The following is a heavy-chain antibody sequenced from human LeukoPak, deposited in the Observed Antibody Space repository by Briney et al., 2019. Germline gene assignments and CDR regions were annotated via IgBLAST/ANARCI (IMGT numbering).Heavy chain of an antibody. Sequence: GGSLRLSCAASGFTFSDYYMSWIRQAPGKGLEWVSYISSSSSYIYYADSVKGRFTISRDNAKNSLYLQMNSLRAEDTAVYYCARDGDYYDSRGDAFDIWGQGAMVPVAS. CDR1: GFTFSDYY. J-gene: IGHJ3*02. D-gene: IGHD3-22*01. CDR2: ISSSSSYI. V-gene: IGHV3-11*06. CDR3: ARDGDYYDSRGDAFDI.